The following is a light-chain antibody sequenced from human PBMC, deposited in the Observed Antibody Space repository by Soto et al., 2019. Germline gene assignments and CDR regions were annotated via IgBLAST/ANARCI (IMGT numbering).Light chain of an antibody. Sequence: QSALTQPRSVSGSPGQSVTISCTGTSSDVGGYNYVSWYQQHPGKAPKLMIYDVSKRPSGVPDRFSGSKSGNTASLTISGLQADDEADYYCCSYACSYLNWVFGGGTKLTVL. CDR2: DVS. CDR1: SSDVGGYNY. J-gene: IGLJ3*02. V-gene: IGLV2-11*01. CDR3: CSYACSYLNWV.